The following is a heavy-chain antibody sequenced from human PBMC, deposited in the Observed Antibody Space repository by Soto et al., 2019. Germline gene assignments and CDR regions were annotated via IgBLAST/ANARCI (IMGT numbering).Heavy chain of an antibody. J-gene: IGHJ4*02. CDR3: ARDLRPYETHAY. V-gene: IGHV3-30-3*01. CDR1: GLSLSNYD. Sequence: PGGSLRLSCVLSGLSLSNYDMHWVRQAPGKGLEWLAVISYDGSNKYYADSVKGRFTISRDNAKSTLYAELNSLRSDDTALYYCARDLRPYETHAYWGQGTLVPVSS. CDR2: ISYDGSNK. D-gene: IGHD2-8*01.